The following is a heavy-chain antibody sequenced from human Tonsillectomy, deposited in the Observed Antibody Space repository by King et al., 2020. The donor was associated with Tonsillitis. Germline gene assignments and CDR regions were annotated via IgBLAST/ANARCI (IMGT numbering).Heavy chain of an antibody. J-gene: IGHJ1*01. CDR1: GFTFDYYA. Sequence: QLVQSGGGLVQPGKSLRLSCVASGFTFDYYAMHWVRQAPGKGLEWVSGISWNSGSKDYADSVKGRFTISRDNAKNSLYLQLNSLRTEDTALYYCAKDKEAGCTSVLDFWGQGTPVTVS. CDR2: ISWNSGSK. V-gene: IGHV3-9*01. CDR3: AKDKEAGCTSVLDF. D-gene: IGHD2-8*01.